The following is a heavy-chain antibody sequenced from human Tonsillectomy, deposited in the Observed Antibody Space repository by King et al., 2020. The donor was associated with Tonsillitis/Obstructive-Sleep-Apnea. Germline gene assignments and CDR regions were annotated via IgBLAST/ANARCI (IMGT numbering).Heavy chain of an antibody. CDR1: GFTFSSYA. CDR2: ISGSGGST. Sequence: VQLVESGGGLVQPGGSLRLSCAASGFTFSSYAMSWVRQAPGKGLEWVSAISGSGGSTYYADSVKGRFTISRDNSKNTLYLQMNSLRAEDTAVYYCAKDQRSSGWYGWGAFDIWGQGTMVTVSS. D-gene: IGHD6-19*01. J-gene: IGHJ3*02. CDR3: AKDQRSSGWYGWGAFDI. V-gene: IGHV3-23*04.